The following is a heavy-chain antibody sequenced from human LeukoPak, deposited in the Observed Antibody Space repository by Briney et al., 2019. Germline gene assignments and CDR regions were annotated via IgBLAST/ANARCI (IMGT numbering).Heavy chain of an antibody. D-gene: IGHD6-6*01. V-gene: IGHV3-23*01. CDR1: GFTFSSSA. Sequence: PGGSLRLSCAASGFTFSSSAMSWVRQAPGKGLEWVSAISGSGGSTYYADSVKGRFTISRDNSKNTLYLQMNSLRVEDTAVYYCAKNGAREQLGFGRGSPQYYFDYWGQGTLVTVSS. CDR2: ISGSGGST. CDR3: AKNGAREQLGFGRGSPQYYFDY. J-gene: IGHJ4*02.